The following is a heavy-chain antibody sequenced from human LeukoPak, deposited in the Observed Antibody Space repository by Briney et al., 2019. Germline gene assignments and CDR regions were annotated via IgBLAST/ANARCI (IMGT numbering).Heavy chain of an antibody. Sequence: PGGSLRLSCAASGFTFSSYSMNWVRQAPGKGLEWVSSISSSSSYIYCADSVKGRFTISRDNAKNSLYLQMNSLRAEDTAVYYCARATYSGSYYSAFDIWGQGTMVTVSS. V-gene: IGHV3-21*01. CDR2: ISSSSSYI. CDR3: ARATYSGSYYSAFDI. D-gene: IGHD1-26*01. CDR1: GFTFSSYS. J-gene: IGHJ3*02.